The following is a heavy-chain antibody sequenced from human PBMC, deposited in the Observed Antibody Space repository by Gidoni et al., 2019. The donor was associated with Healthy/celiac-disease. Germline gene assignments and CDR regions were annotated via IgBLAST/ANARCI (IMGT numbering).Heavy chain of an antibody. CDR3: ARFGFNKYSGSYGGLGVGYFDY. V-gene: IGHV1-46*01. CDR1: GYTFTSYY. CDR2: INPSGGST. D-gene: IGHD1-26*01. Sequence: QVQLVQSGAEVKKPGASVKVSCKASGYTFTSYYMHWVRQAPGQGLEWMGIINPSGGSTSYAQKFQGRVTMTRDTSTSTVYMELSSLRSEDTAVYYCARFGFNKYSGSYGGLGVGYFDYWGQGTLVTVSS. J-gene: IGHJ4*02.